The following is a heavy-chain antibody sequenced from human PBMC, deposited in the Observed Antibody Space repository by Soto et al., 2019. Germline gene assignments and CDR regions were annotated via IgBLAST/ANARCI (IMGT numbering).Heavy chain of an antibody. CDR1: GGSTSSGGFY. Sequence: NPSETLSLTCTVSGGSTSSGGFYWSWIRQHPGKGLEWIGYIYYSGISYYNPSLKSRVSISLDTPRNQFSMTLNSVTAADTAVYYCARKGYTYRMDVWGQGATVTVSS. V-gene: IGHV4-31*03. J-gene: IGHJ6*02. D-gene: IGHD5-18*01. CDR2: IYYSGIS. CDR3: ARKGYTYRMDV.